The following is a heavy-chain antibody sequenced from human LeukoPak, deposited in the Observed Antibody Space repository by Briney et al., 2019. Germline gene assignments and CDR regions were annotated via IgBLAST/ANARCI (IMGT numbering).Heavy chain of an antibody. V-gene: IGHV1-69*05. Sequence: SVTVSFKASGGTCSIYAISWVRQAPGQGLEWMGGIIPIFGTANYAQKFQGRVTITTDESTSTAYMEPSSLRSEDTAVYYCAARYCSSTSCYTFDYWGQGTLVTVSS. J-gene: IGHJ4*02. CDR2: IIPIFGTA. CDR1: GGTCSIYA. CDR3: AARYCSSTSCYTFDY. D-gene: IGHD2-2*02.